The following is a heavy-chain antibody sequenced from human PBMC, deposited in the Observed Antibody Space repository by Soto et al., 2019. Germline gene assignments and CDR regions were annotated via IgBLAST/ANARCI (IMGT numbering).Heavy chain of an antibody. CDR2: ISVYTGNT. CDR3: ARDRCTTDRCYTHHFDV. J-gene: IGHJ6*02. D-gene: IGHD2-8*01. Sequence: QVQLVQSGGEVTKPGASVKVSCKSSGYTFTSYGVSWVRQAPGQGLEWLGWISVYTGNTKQAQKFQDRVTLTTEASKSTAYMELRSLSSDDTAVYYCARDRCTTDRCYTHHFDVWGQGTTVTVSS. V-gene: IGHV1-18*04. CDR1: GYTFTSYG.